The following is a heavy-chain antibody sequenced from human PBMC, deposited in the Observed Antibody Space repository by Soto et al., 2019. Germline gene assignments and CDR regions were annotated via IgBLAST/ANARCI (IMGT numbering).Heavy chain of an antibody. CDR1: DGSISIGVYA. V-gene: IGHV4-30-2*01. CDR3: ARRGITIFGVDENWFDP. CDR2: IYHSGSA. J-gene: IGHJ5*02. Sequence: SETLSLTCVFADGSISIGVYAWSWIRQPRGKGLEWIGYIYHSGSAYYNPSLKSRVTISVDRSKNQFSLKLSSVTAADTAVYYCARRGITIFGVDENWFDPWGQGTMVTVSS. D-gene: IGHD3-3*01.